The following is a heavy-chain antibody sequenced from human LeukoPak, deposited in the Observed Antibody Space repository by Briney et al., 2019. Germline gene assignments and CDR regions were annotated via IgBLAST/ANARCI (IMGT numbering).Heavy chain of an antibody. CDR2: ISSSGSTI. Sequence: PGGSLRLSCAASGFTFSSYEMNWVRQAPGKGLEWVSYISSSGSTIYYADSVKGRFTISRDNAKNSLYLQMNSLRAEDTAVYYCARAKYDFWSGSFDYWGQGTLVTVSS. CDR3: ARAKYDFWSGSFDY. V-gene: IGHV3-48*03. CDR1: GFTFSSYE. J-gene: IGHJ4*02. D-gene: IGHD3-3*01.